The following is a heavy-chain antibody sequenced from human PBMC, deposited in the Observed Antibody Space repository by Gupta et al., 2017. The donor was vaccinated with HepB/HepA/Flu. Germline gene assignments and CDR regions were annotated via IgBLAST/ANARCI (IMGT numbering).Heavy chain of an antibody. J-gene: IGHJ6*02. V-gene: IGHV3-30*18. D-gene: IGHD3-16*01. CDR2: ISYDGSNK. CDR1: GFTFSSYG. Sequence: QVQLVESGGGVVQPGRSLRLSCAASGFTFSSYGMHWVRQAPGKGLEWVAVISYDGSNKYYADSVKGRFTISRDNSKNTLYLQMNSLRAEDTAVYYCAKDQKFGDYYYYGMDVWGQGTTVTVAS. CDR3: AKDQKFGDYYYYGMDV.